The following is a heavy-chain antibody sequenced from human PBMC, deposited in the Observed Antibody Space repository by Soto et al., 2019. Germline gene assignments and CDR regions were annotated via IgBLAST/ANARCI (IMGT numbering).Heavy chain of an antibody. V-gene: IGHV3-30*18. CDR1: GFTFSSYG. J-gene: IGHJ4*02. D-gene: IGHD6-19*01. CDR2: ISYDGSNK. Sequence: QVQLVESGGGVVQPGRSLRLSCAASGFTFSSYGMHWVRQAPGKGLEWVAVISYDGSNKYYADSVKGRFTISRDNSKNTLYLQMNSLRAEDTAVYYCAKEGCLAVAGLIDYWGQGTLVTVSS. CDR3: AKEGCLAVAGLIDY.